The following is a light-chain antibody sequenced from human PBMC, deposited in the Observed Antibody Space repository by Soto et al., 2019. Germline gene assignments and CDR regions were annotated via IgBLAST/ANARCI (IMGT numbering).Light chain of an antibody. V-gene: IGKV1-5*01. CDR2: DAS. CDR3: HTYNSYSLHT. J-gene: IGKJ2*01. Sequence: DIQMTQSPSTLSASAGDRITITCRASQSVSRRLAWYQQKPGKDPKLLIYDASSLASGVPSRFSGRGSGTEFTLTISSLQPDDCATYYCHTYNSYSLHTFGQGTKLEIK. CDR1: QSVSRR.